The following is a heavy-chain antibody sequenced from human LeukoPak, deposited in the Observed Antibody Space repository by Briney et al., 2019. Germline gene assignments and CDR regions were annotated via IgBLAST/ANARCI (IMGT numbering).Heavy chain of an antibody. CDR2: IRYDGSYK. Sequence: GGSLRLSCAASGFTFSSYGMHWVRQAPGKGLEWVAFIRYDGSYKYYADSVQGRFTISRDNSKNTMYLQMNSLRGEDTAVYYCEGVAAAAIYWGQGTLVTVSS. D-gene: IGHD6-25*01. J-gene: IGHJ4*02. CDR1: GFTFSSYG. CDR3: EGVAAAAIY. V-gene: IGHV3-30*02.